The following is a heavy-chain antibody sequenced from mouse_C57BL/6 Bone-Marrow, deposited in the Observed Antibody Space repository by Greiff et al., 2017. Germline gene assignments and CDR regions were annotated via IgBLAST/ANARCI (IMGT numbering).Heavy chain of an antibody. CDR1: GYTFTDYN. CDR3: ARSYYYGKTFDV. D-gene: IGHD1-1*01. J-gene: IGHJ1*03. Sequence: EVQLQQSGPELVKPGASVKMSCKASGYTFTDYNMHWVKQSHGKSLEWIGYINPNNGGTSYNQKFKGKATLTVNKSSSTAYMELRSLTSEDSAVYYCARSYYYGKTFDVWGTGTTVTVSS. CDR2: INPNNGGT. V-gene: IGHV1-22*01.